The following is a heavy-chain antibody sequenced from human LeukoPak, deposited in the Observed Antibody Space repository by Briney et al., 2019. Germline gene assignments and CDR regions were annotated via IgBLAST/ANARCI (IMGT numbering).Heavy chain of an antibody. D-gene: IGHD1-26*01. CDR1: GGSFSGYY. CDR3: ARGYSGSPRYYYYYGMDV. Sequence: SETLSLTCAVYGGSFSGYYWSWIRQPPGKGLEWIGEINHSGSTNYNPSLKSRVTISVDTSKNQFSLKLRSVIAADTAVYYCARGYSGSPRYYYYYGMDVWGQGTTVTVSS. V-gene: IGHV4-34*01. J-gene: IGHJ6*02. CDR2: INHSGST.